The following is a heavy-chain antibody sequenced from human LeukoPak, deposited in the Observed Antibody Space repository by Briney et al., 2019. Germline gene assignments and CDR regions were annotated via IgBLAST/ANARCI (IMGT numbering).Heavy chain of an antibody. CDR3: ARDLDWILFDY. CDR2: IRPEGTTT. Sequence: GGSLRLLCAASGLTLSTCCMHWPRHAPGKGLVWVSRIRPEGTTTAYADSVKGRFTISRDNAKNTLFLQMNSLSAEDTAVYYCARDLDWILFDYWGQGTLVTVSS. J-gene: IGHJ4*02. CDR1: GLTLSTCC. V-gene: IGHV3-74*03. D-gene: IGHD3-9*01.